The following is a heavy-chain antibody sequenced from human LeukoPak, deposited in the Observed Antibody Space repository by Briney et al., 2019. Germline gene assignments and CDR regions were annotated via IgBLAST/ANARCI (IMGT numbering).Heavy chain of an antibody. CDR3: ARGWASSWYYFDF. J-gene: IGHJ4*02. V-gene: IGHV4-59*01. Sequence: SETLSLTCAVSGGSMRNYYCSWIRQPPGKGLEWIGYTYDSGGSSYNPSLRSRVSISIDTSKNQFSLNLSSVTAADTAVYYCARGWASSWYYFDFWGQGTLVTVSS. D-gene: IGHD2-2*01. CDR1: GGSMRNYY. CDR2: TYDSGGS.